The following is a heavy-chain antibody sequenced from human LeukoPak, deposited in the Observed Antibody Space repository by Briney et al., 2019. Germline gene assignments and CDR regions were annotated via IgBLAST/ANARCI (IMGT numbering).Heavy chain of an antibody. J-gene: IGHJ6*02. Sequence: PGGSLRLSCAASGFTVSSNYMSWVRQAPGKGLEWVSVIYSGGSTYYADSVKGRFTISRDNSKNTLYLQMNSLRAEDTAVYYCARLGGSYLPYYYYGMDVWGQGTTVTVSS. V-gene: IGHV3-66*01. CDR1: GFTVSSNY. CDR3: ARLGGSYLPYYYYGMDV. CDR2: IYSGGST. D-gene: IGHD1-26*01.